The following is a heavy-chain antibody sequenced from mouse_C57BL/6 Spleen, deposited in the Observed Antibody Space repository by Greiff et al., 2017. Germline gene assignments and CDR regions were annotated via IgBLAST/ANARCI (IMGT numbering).Heavy chain of an antibody. D-gene: IGHD3-1*01. Sequence: EVQLQQSGPELVKPGASVKMSCKASGYTFTDYNMHWVKQSHGKSLEWIGYINPNNGGTSYNQKFKGKATLTVNKSSSTAYMALRSLTSEDSAVYYCARGGYGNYFDYWGQGTTLTVSS. CDR1: GYTFTDYN. V-gene: IGHV1-22*01. CDR3: ARGGYGNYFDY. CDR2: INPNNGGT. J-gene: IGHJ2*01.